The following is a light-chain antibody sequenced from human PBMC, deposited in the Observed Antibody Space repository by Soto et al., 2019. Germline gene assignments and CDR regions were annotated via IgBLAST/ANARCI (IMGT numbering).Light chain of an antibody. CDR2: AAS. CDR1: QSISSY. J-gene: IGKJ2*01. CDR3: QQSYSTSWYT. V-gene: IGKV1-39*01. Sequence: DIQMTQSPSSLSASVGDRVTITCRASQSISSYLNWYQQKLGKAPKLLIYAASSLQSGVPSRFSGIGSGTDFTLTISSLQPEDFATYYCQQSYSTSWYTFGQGTKLEIK.